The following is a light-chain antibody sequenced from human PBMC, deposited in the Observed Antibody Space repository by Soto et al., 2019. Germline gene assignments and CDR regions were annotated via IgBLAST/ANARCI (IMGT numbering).Light chain of an antibody. CDR1: SSDVGGYNY. CDR3: SSYTSSSTPYV. Sequence: QSALTQPASVSGSPGQSITISCTGTSSDVGGYNYVSWYQQHPGKAPKLIIYDVSNRPSGVSNRFSGSKSCNTASLTISGLQAEDESDYYCSSYTSSSTPYVFEAGTKVTVL. CDR2: DVS. V-gene: IGLV2-14*01. J-gene: IGLJ1*01.